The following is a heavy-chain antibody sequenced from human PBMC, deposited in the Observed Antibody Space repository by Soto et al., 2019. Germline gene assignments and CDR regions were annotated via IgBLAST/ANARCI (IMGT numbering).Heavy chain of an antibody. Sequence: TLSLPFTVSGGPISSRTYYWGWIRQPPGKGLEWIGTIYYSGSTFYNPSLKSRVTISVDTSTNQFSLKLSSVTAADTAVYYCAREPKVAAHFDYWGQGTLVTVSS. V-gene: IGHV4-39*02. CDR2: IYYSGST. D-gene: IGHD2-15*01. CDR3: AREPKVAAHFDY. J-gene: IGHJ4*02. CDR1: GGPISSRTYY.